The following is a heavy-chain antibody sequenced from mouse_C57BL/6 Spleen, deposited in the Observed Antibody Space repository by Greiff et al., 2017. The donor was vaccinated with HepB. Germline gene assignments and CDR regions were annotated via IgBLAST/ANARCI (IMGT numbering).Heavy chain of an antibody. D-gene: IGHD1-1*01. V-gene: IGHV1-80*01. J-gene: IGHJ4*01. CDR1: GYAFSSYW. CDR2: IYPGDGDT. Sequence: VMLVESGAELVKPGASVKISCKASGYAFSSYWMNWVKQRPGKGLEWIGQIYPGDGDTNYNGKFKGKATLTADKSSSTAYMQLSSLTSEDSAVYFCARSGSSHYAMDYWGQGTSVTVSS. CDR3: ARSGSSHYAMDY.